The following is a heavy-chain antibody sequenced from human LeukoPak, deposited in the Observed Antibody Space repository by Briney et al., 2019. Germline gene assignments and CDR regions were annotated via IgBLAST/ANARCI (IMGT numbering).Heavy chain of an antibody. CDR2: ISYDGSNK. Sequence: GRSLRLSCAASGFTFGSYAMHWVRQAPGKGLEWVAVISYDGSNKYYADSVKGRFTISRDNSKNTLYLQMNSLRAEDTAVYYCAKDPIGSSWYSDYWGQGTLVTVSS. D-gene: IGHD6-13*01. V-gene: IGHV3-30*04. CDR3: AKDPIGSSWYSDY. J-gene: IGHJ4*02. CDR1: GFTFGSYA.